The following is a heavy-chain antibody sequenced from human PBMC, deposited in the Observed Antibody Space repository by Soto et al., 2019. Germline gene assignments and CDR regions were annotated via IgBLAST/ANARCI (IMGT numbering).Heavy chain of an antibody. CDR1: GFTFSSYS. CDR3: ARDTVDYYSYYMDV. CDR2: ISSSSSTI. J-gene: IGHJ6*03. D-gene: IGHD4-4*01. V-gene: IGHV3-48*01. Sequence: EVQLVESGGGLVQPGGSLRLSCAASGFTFSSYSMNWVRQAPGKGLEWVSYISSSSSTIYYADSVKGRFTISRDNAKNSLYLQMNSLRAEDTAVYYCARDTVDYYSYYMDVWGKGTTVTVSS.